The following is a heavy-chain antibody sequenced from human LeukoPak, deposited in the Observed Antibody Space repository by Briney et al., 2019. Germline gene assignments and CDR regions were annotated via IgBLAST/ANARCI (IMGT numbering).Heavy chain of an antibody. J-gene: IGHJ5*02. CDR2: ITASSTTI. V-gene: IGHV3-48*03. D-gene: IGHD5-12*01. CDR1: GFSFSNYE. Sequence: GGSLGLSCAASGFSFSNYEMNWVRQAPGEGLEWISYITASSTTIYYADSVKGRFTISRDNAKNSLYLQMNSLRGEDTAVYYCAKGPCARGLFNWFAPWGQGTLVTVSS. CDR3: AKGPCARGLFNWFAP.